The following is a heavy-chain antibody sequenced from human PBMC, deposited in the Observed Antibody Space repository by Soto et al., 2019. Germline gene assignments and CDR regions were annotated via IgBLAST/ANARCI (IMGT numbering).Heavy chain of an antibody. CDR1: GGTFSSYT. CDR3: ATSNYYYGMDV. J-gene: IGHJ6*02. V-gene: IGHV1-69*02. Sequence: QVQLVQSGAEVKKPGSSVKVSCKATGGTFSSYTISWVRQAPGQGLEWMRRIIPILGIANYAQKFQGRVTITADKSTSTAYMELSSLRSEDTAVYYCATSNYYYGMDVWGQVTTLTVSS. CDR2: IIPILGIA.